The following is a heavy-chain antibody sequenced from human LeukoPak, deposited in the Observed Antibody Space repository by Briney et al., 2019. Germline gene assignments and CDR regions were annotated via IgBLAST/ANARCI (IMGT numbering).Heavy chain of an antibody. CDR3: ARNTGVDWFNP. CDR2: IYHSGSS. CDR1: GGSISSSNW. J-gene: IGHJ5*02. Sequence: SGTLSLTCAVSGGSISSSNWWSWVRQPPGKGLEWIGEIYHSGSSNYNPSLKTPVTISVDKSKNQFSLKLSSVTAADTAVYYCARNTGVDWFNPWGQGTLVTVSS. D-gene: IGHD1-14*01. V-gene: IGHV4-4*02.